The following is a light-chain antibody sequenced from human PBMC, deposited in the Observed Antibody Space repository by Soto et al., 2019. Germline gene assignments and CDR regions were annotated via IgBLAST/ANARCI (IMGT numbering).Light chain of an antibody. V-gene: IGKV3-20*01. J-gene: IGKJ2*01. Sequence: EIVLTQSPGTLSLCPGERATLSCRASQSIYINYLAWYQHKPGQAPRLLISVASPRATGIPDRFSGSGSGTRFTLTISRMDPEDFSVYICQQYGSSPYTFCQGFNAEIK. CDR1: QSIYINY. CDR2: VAS. CDR3: QQYGSSPYT.